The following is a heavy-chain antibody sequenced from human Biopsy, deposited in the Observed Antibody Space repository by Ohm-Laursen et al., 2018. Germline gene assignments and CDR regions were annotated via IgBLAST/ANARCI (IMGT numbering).Heavy chain of an antibody. CDR2: INFKTGAT. D-gene: IGHD2-8*01. CDR3: ARDPLNGHKHFDY. CDR1: SYTFTDFN. J-gene: IGHJ4*02. Sequence: GASVKASSKASSYTFTDFNIHWMRQAPGQGLEWLGYINFKTGATNYVQKFQGTVTLTRDTSISTAYLALGSLRSADTAIYYCARDPLNGHKHFDYWGQGSLVTVSS. V-gene: IGHV1-2*02.